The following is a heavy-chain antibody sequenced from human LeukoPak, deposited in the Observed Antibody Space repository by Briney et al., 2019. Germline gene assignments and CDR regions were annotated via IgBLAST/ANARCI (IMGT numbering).Heavy chain of an antibody. CDR2: IYHSGST. Sequence: SQTLSLTCAVSGGSISSGGYSWSWIRQPPGRGLEWIGYIYHSGSTYYNPSLKSRVTISVDTSKNQFSLKLSSVTAADTAVYYCARDYRTTYYYDSSGYNAFDIWGQGTMVTVSS. D-gene: IGHD3-22*01. CDR3: ARDYRTTYYYDSSGYNAFDI. J-gene: IGHJ3*02. V-gene: IGHV4-30-2*01. CDR1: GGSISSGGYS.